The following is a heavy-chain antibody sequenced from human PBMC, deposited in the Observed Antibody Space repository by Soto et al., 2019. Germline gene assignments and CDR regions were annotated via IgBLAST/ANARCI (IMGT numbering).Heavy chain of an antibody. Sequence: APGKGLEWVANINQDGSGKWYVDSVKGRFTISRDNAKNSLYLQMNSLRAEDTAVYYCPSLRYPYYYLDVWGKGTTVTV. CDR2: INQDGSGK. CDR3: PSLRYPYYYLDV. J-gene: IGHJ6*03. D-gene: IGHD1-26*01. V-gene: IGHV3-7*05.